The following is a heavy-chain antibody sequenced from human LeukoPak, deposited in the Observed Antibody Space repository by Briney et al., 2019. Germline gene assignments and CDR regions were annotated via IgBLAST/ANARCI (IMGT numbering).Heavy chain of an antibody. CDR2: IKQDGSEK. D-gene: IGHD2-15*01. V-gene: IGHV3-7*01. CDR1: GFTFSSYW. Sequence: GGSLRLSCAASGFTFSSYWMSWVRQAPGKGLEWVANIKQDGSEKYYVDSVKGRFTISRDNAKNSLYLQMNSLRAEDTAVYYCARGVGFRVTYYYYYMDVWGKGTTVTVSS. J-gene: IGHJ6*03. CDR3: ARGVGFRVTYYYYYMDV.